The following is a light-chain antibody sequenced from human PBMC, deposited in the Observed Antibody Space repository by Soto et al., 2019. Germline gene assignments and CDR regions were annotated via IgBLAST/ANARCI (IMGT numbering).Light chain of an antibody. CDR1: QSISSW. Sequence: DIQMTQSPSTLSASVGDRVTITCRASQSISSWLAWYQQKPGKAPKLLIYKASSLESGVPSRFSGSGSGTEFTLTISSLQPDDFATYYCQLYNSDSPYTFGQGTKLEIK. V-gene: IGKV1-5*03. CDR3: QLYNSDSPYT. J-gene: IGKJ2*01. CDR2: KAS.